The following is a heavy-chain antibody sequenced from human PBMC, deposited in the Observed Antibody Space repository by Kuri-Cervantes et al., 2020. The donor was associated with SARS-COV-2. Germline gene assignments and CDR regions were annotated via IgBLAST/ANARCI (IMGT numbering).Heavy chain of an antibody. V-gene: IGHV4-38-2*02. CDR2: IYHSGST. D-gene: IGHD2-8*01. Sequence: GSLRLSCTVSGYSISSGYYWGWIRQPPGKGLEWIGSIYHSGSTYYNPSLKSRVTISVDTSKNQFSLKLSSVTAADTAVYYCARHRMADAFDIRGQGTMVTVSS. J-gene: IGHJ3*02. CDR3: ARHRMADAFDI. CDR1: GYSISSGYY.